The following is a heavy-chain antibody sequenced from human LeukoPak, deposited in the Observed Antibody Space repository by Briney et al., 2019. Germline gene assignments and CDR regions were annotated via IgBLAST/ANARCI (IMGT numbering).Heavy chain of an antibody. CDR1: GGSISSYY. V-gene: IGHV4-4*09. Sequence: SETLSLTCTDSGGSISSYYWSWLRQPPGKGLEWIGYIYTSGSTNYNPSLKSRVTISVDTSKNQFSLNLTSVTAADTAVYYCARHLKGSSCYDCWGQGTLVTVSS. CDR2: IYTSGST. CDR3: ARHLKGSSCYDC. J-gene: IGHJ4*02. D-gene: IGHD2-15*01.